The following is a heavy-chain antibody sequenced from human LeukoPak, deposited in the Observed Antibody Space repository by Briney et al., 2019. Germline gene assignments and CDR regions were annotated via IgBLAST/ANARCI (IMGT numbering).Heavy chain of an antibody. CDR2: ISSSSSYI. Sequence: PGGSLRLSCAASGFTFSSYSMNWVRQAPGKGLEWVSSISSSSSYIYYADSVKGRFTISRDNAKNSLYLQMNSLRAEDTAVYYCARTGGADYYYYGMDVWGQGTTVTVSS. CDR3: ARTGGADYYYYGMDV. CDR1: GFTFSSYS. J-gene: IGHJ6*02. D-gene: IGHD2-8*02. V-gene: IGHV3-21*01.